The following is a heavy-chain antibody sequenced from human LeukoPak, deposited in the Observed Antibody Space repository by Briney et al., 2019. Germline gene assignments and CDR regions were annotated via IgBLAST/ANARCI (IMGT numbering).Heavy chain of an antibody. J-gene: IGHJ6*02. V-gene: IGHV3-30*18. D-gene: IGHD1-26*01. CDR3: AKGGGWEPAPLDYYYYGMDV. CDR2: ISYDGSNK. Sequence: GSLRLSCAASGFTFSSYGMHWVRQAPGKGLEWVAVISYDGSNKYYADSVKGRFTISRDNSKNTPYLQMNSLRAEDTAVYYCAKGGGWEPAPLDYYYYGMDVWGQGTTATVSS. CDR1: GFTFSSYG.